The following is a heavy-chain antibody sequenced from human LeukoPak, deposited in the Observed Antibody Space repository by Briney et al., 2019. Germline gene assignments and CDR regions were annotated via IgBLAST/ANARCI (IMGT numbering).Heavy chain of an antibody. J-gene: IGHJ4*02. Sequence: GGSLRLSCAASGFTFSSYAMSWVRQAPGKGLEWVSAISGSGGSTYYADSVKGRFTISRDNSKNTLYLQMNSLRAEDTAVYYCAKSSDIVVVVAASFDYWGQGTLVTVSS. CDR1: GFTFSSYA. D-gene: IGHD2-15*01. V-gene: IGHV3-23*01. CDR3: AKSSDIVVVVAASFDY. CDR2: ISGSGGST.